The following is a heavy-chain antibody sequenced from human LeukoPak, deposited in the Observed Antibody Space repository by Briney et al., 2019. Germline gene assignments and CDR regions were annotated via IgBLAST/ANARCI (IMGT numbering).Heavy chain of an antibody. D-gene: IGHD3-22*01. J-gene: IGHJ4*02. CDR3: TSVHDTSAYYHSGIDY. V-gene: IGHV3-49*04. CDR1: GFNFGDYA. Sequence: GGSLRLSCTGYGFNFGDYAMSWVRQAPGKGLEWVGFIRSKAYRGTAEYAASMQGRFTISRDDSKSVDYLQMNSLKTEDTAVYYCTSVHDTSAYYHSGIDYWGQGTLVTVSS. CDR2: IRSKAYRGTA.